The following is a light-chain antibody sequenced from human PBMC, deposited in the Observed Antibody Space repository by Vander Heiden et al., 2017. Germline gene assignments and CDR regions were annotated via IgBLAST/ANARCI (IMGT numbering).Light chain of an antibody. CDR2: AAS. Sequence: DIQMTQSPSSLSASVGDRVTITCRASQSISSYLNWYQQKPGKAPKLLIYAASSLQRGVPSRFSGSGSGTDFTLTISRLPPEDFATYYCQQSYTTPKFGQGTKVEIK. CDR3: QQSYTTPK. J-gene: IGKJ1*01. V-gene: IGKV1-39*01. CDR1: QSISSY.